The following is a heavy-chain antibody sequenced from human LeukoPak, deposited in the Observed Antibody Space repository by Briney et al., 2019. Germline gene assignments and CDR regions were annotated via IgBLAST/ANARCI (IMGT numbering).Heavy chain of an antibody. J-gene: IGHJ4*02. D-gene: IGHD5-18*01. V-gene: IGHV4-59*12. Sequence: PSETLSLTCTVSGGSISSYYWSWIRQPPGKGLEWIGYIYYSGSTNYNPSLKSRVTISVDTSKNQFSLKLSSVTAADTAVYYCARNGGRSSEIRGYSYGLNYWGQGTLVTVSS. CDR1: GGSISSYY. CDR2: IYYSGST. CDR3: ARNGGRSSEIRGYSYGLNY.